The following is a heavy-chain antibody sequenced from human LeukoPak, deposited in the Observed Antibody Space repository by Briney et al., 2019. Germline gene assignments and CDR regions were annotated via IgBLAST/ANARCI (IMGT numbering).Heavy chain of an antibody. D-gene: IGHD3-9*01. CDR1: GYTFTGYY. CDR3: ARAGLRYFDWLPGGYDAFDI. J-gene: IGHJ3*02. V-gene: IGHV1-2*02. Sequence: ASVKVSCKASGYTFTGYYIHWVRQAPGQGLEWMGWLNPKSGGTNYAQKLQGRVTMTTDTSTSTAYMELRSLRSDDTAVYYCARAGLRYFDWLPGGYDAFDIWGQGTMVTVSS. CDR2: LNPKSGGT.